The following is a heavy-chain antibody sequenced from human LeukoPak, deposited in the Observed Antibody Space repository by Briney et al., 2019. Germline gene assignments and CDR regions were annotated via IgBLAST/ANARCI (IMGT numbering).Heavy chain of an antibody. V-gene: IGHV3-21*01. CDR1: GFTFNAYA. CDR2: ISSTSAYI. Sequence: GGSLRLSCAASGFTFNAYAMNWVRQAPGKGLEWVSSISSTSAYIFYTDSLKGRFTISRDNSKNSLYLQMNSLRAEDTAVYYCARMDNLYSGTYHGDYWGQGTLVTVSS. J-gene: IGHJ4*02. CDR3: ARMDNLYSGTYHGDY. D-gene: IGHD1-26*01.